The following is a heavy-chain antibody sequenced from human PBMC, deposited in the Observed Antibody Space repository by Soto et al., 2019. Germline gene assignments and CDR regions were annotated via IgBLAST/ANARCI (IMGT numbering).Heavy chain of an antibody. CDR2: ISAYNGNT. CDR1: GYTFTSYG. V-gene: IGHV1-18*01. CDR3: AREVLGMITFGGVIAPYFDY. D-gene: IGHD3-16*02. Sequence: ASVKVSCKASGYTFTSYGISWVLQAPGQGLEWMGWISAYNGNTNYAQKLQGRVTMTTDTSTSTAYMELRSLRSDDTAVYYCAREVLGMITFGGVIAPYFDYWGQGTLVTVSS. J-gene: IGHJ4*02.